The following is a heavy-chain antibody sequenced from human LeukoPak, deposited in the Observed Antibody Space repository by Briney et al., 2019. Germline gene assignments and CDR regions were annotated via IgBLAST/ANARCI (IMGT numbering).Heavy chain of an antibody. CDR1: GFTFTSYY. CDR3: ARDSSGWYSA. J-gene: IGHJ5*02. V-gene: IGHV1-46*01. Sequence: GRSLRLSCAASGFTFTSYYMHWVRQAPGQGLEWMGIINPSGGSTSYAQKFQGRVTMTRDTSTSTVYMELSSLRSEDTAVYYCARDSSGWYSAWGQGTLVTVSS. CDR2: INPSGGST. D-gene: IGHD6-19*01.